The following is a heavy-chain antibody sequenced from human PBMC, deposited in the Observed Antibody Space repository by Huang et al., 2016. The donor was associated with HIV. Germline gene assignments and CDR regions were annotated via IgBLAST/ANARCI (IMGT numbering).Heavy chain of an antibody. V-gene: IGHV4-39*01. Sequence: QLQLQESGPGLVKPSDTLSPNCTISGCSIKSRNYYWGWVRQAPGKGLEWIGDIYYGGSPYYNLSLRRRVSLSVDTSKNQVTLKVNAVIAADTAVYYCARRQGSGYYFYFDYWGRGIPVTVSA. CDR2: IYYGGSP. CDR1: GCSIKSRNYY. CDR3: ARRQGSGYYFYFDY. D-gene: IGHD3-22*01. J-gene: IGHJ4*02.